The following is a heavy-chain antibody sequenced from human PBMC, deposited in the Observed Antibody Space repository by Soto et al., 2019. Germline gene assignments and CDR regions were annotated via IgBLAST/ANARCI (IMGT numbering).Heavy chain of an antibody. D-gene: IGHD4-17*01. CDR2: IYYSGTS. V-gene: IGHV4-39*01. CDR3: ARHSSTTVVTTAYFDY. Sequence: SETLSLTCTVSGGSMSTSAYYWGWIRQPPGKGLEWIGTIYYSGTSYHNPSLKSRVTISVDTSKNQFSLTLTSVTAADTAVYYCARHSSTTVVTTAYFDYWGQGTLVTVSS. CDR1: GGSMSTSAYY. J-gene: IGHJ4*02.